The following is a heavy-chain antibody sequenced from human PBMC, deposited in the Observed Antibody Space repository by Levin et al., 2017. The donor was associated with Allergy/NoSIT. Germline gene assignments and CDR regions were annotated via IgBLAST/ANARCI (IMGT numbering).Heavy chain of an antibody. J-gene: IGHJ6*02. CDR3: ASPYGMDV. V-gene: IGHV3-21*01. CDR2: ISSSSSYI. Sequence: GESLKISCAASGFTFSSYSMNWVRQAPGKGLEWVSSISSSSSYIYYADSVKGRFTISRDNAKNSLYLQMNSLRAEDTAVYYCASPYGMDVWGQGTTVTVSS. CDR1: GFTFSSYS.